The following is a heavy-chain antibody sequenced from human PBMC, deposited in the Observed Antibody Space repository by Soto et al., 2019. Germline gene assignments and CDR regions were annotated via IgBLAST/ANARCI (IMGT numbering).Heavy chain of an antibody. V-gene: IGHV3-23*01. J-gene: IGHJ4*02. Sequence: PGGSLRLSCAASGFTFSSFAMSWVRQAPGKGLDWVSAISGSGGSTYSADSVKGRFTISRDNSKNTLYLQMSSLRAEDTAVYYCARGSSDGKGSPPDFWGQGSLVTVSS. CDR1: GFTFSSFA. D-gene: IGHD2-15*01. CDR2: ISGSGGST. CDR3: ARGSSDGKGSPPDF.